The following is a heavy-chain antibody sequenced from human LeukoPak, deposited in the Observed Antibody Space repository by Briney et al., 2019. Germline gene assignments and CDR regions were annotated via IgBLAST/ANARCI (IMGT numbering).Heavy chain of an antibody. CDR1: GVTFTRYT. D-gene: IGHD2-21*01. Sequence: GRSLRLSCAASGVTFTRYTMHWVREAPGEGLEWGALVLYDGSKKYYADSVKGRFTLSRDNSKNTLSLQMNTLRPDDTAVYYCVRDNYGGILDFWGQGTLVTVSS. CDR2: VLYDGSKK. CDR3: VRDNYGGILDF. J-gene: IGHJ4*02. V-gene: IGHV3-30*04.